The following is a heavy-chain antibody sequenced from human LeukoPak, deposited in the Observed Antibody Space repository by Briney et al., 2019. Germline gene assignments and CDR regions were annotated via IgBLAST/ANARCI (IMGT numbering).Heavy chain of an antibody. CDR1: GFTFSDYY. V-gene: IGHV3-23*01. CDR3: AKSFGPVIAAAGTGAD. J-gene: IGHJ4*02. D-gene: IGHD6-13*01. CDR2: TSGSGVNT. Sequence: PGGSLRLSCAASGFTFSDYYMSWIRQAPGKGLEWVSVTSGSGVNTYYADSVTGRFTISRDNSKNTLYLQMNSLRAEDTAVYYCAKSFGPVIAAAGTGADWGQGILVTVSS.